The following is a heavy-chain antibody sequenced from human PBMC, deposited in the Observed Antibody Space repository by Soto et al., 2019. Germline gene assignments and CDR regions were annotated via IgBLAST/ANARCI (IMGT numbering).Heavy chain of an antibody. Sequence: QVQLVQSGAEVKKPGSSVKVSCKASGGTFSSYAISWVRQAPGQGLEWMGGIIPIFGTANYAQKFQGRVTITADESRSTAYMGESSLRSEDTAVYYGGGGGGGGGVANYYYYYGMDVWGQGTTVTVSS. J-gene: IGHJ6*02. CDR2: IIPIFGTA. CDR3: GGGGGGGGVANYYYYYGMDV. D-gene: IGHD1-26*01. V-gene: IGHV1-69*01. CDR1: GGTFSSYA.